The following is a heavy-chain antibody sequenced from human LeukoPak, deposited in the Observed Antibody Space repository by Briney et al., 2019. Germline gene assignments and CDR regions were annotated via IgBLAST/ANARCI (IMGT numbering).Heavy chain of an antibody. J-gene: IGHJ5*02. D-gene: IGHD6-19*01. CDR2: IDASGVNT. V-gene: IGHV3-23*01. Sequence: GVSLGLSCGASRFTFSGYSMYCVRQAPGKGLEWGSGIDASGVNTYYADSVKGRFTISRDNTNNTLYLQMNSLRAEDTAVYYCAKGSGSGWYGWFDPWGQGTLVTVSS. CDR3: AKGSGSGWYGWFDP. CDR1: RFTFSGYS.